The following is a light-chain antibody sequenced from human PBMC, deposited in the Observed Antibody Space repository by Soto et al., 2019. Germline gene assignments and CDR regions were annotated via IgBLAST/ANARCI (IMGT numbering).Light chain of an antibody. V-gene: IGKV3-11*01. Sequence: EIVLTQSPGTLSLSPGERATLSCRASQSVSSNLAWYQHKPGQAPRLLIYAASTRATGIPARFSGSGSGTDFTLTISSLEPEDFAVYYCQQRSSWPPTFGQGTKVDIK. CDR1: QSVSSN. CDR3: QQRSSWPPT. CDR2: AAS. J-gene: IGKJ1*01.